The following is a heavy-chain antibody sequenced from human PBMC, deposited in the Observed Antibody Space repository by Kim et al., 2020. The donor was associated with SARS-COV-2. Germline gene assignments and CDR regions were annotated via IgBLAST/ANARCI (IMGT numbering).Heavy chain of an antibody. V-gene: IGHV4-59*09. Sequence: GSTNFHHAPKSRVTISVDKAKNQFSLKMSSVTAADTAVYYCARGGYYYDYWGQGTLVTVPS. CDR3: ARGGYYYDY. CDR2: GST. J-gene: IGHJ4*02.